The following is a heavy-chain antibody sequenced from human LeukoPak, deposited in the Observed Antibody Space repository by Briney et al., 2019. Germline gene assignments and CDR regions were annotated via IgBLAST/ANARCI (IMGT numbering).Heavy chain of an antibody. CDR2: IKQDGSEK. J-gene: IGHJ6*04. CDR1: GFTFSSYW. V-gene: IGHV3-7*01. Sequence: GRSLRLSCAASGFTFSSYWMSWVRQAPGKGLEWVANIKQDGSEKYYVDSVKGRFTVSRDNAKNSLYLQMNSLRAEDTAVYYCARGVYSSGWYDRGWATPLDVWGKGTTVTVSS. D-gene: IGHD6-19*01. CDR3: ARGVYSSGWYDRGWATPLDV.